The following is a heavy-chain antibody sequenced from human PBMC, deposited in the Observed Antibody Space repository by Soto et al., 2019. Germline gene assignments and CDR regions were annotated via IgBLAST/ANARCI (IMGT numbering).Heavy chain of an antibody. Sequence: EVQLVESGGGLVQPGGSLRLSCAASGFTFSSYDMHWVRQATGKGLEWVSAIGTAGDTYYPGSVKGRFTISRENAKNSLSLQMNSLRAEDTSVYYCARAPSHPGYSSVPYDALDIWGQGTMVTVSS. CDR2: IGTAGDT. V-gene: IGHV3-13*01. CDR1: GFTFSSYD. J-gene: IGHJ3*02. D-gene: IGHD6-19*01. CDR3: ARAPSHPGYSSVPYDALDI.